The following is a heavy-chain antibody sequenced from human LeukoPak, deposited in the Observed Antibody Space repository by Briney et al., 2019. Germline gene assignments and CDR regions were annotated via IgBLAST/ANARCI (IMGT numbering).Heavy chain of an antibody. Sequence: GGSLRLSCAASGFTFSSYGMHWVRQAPGKGLEWVAFIRYDGSNKYYADSVKGRFTISRDNSKNTLYLQMNSLRAEDTAVYYCGREEWLVLRLFNHWGQGTLVTVSS. V-gene: IGHV3-30*02. CDR2: IRYDGSNK. D-gene: IGHD6-19*01. J-gene: IGHJ4*02. CDR3: GREEWLVLRLFNH. CDR1: GFTFSSYG.